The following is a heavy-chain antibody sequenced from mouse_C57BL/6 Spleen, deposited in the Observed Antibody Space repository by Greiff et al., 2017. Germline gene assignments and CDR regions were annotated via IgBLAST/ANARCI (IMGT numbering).Heavy chain of an antibody. Sequence: EVKLMESEGGLVQPGSSMKLSCTASGFTFSDYYMAWVRQVPEKGLEWVANINYDGSSTYYLDSLKSRFIISRDNAKNILYLQMSSLKSEDTATYYCARVKSNYYFDYWGQGTTLTVSS. CDR3: ARVKSNYYFDY. V-gene: IGHV5-16*01. J-gene: IGHJ2*01. D-gene: IGHD2-5*01. CDR2: INYDGSST. CDR1: GFTFSDYY.